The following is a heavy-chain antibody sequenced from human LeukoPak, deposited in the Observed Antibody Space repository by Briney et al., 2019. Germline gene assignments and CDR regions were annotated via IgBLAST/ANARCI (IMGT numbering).Heavy chain of an antibody. D-gene: IGHD2-2*01. CDR2: IIPIFGTA. CDR1: GGTFSSYA. J-gene: IGHJ4*02. CDR3: ATNTYCSSTSCYPYYFDY. Sequence: SVKVSCKASGGTFSSYAISWVRQAPRQGLEWMGGIIPIFGTANYAQKFQGRVTITTDESTSTAYMELSSLRSEDTAVYYCATNTYCSSTSCYPYYFDYWGQGTLVTVSS. V-gene: IGHV1-69*05.